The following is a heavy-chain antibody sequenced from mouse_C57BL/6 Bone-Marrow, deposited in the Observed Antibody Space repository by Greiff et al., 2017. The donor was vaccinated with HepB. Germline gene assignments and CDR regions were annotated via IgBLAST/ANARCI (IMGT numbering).Heavy chain of an antibody. Sequence: QVQLQQPGAELVKPGASVKLSCKASGYTFTSYWMHWVKQRPGQGLEWIGMIHPNSGSTNYNEKFKSKATLTVDKSSSTAYMRLSSLTSEDSAVYYCARPLYYGSSFYAMDYWGQGTSVTVSS. V-gene: IGHV1-64*01. D-gene: IGHD1-1*01. CDR3: ARPLYYGSSFYAMDY. CDR1: GYTFTSYW. J-gene: IGHJ4*01. CDR2: IHPNSGST.